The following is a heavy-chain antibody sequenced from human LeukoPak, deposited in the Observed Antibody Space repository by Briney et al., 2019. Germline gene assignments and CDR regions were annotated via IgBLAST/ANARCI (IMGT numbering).Heavy chain of an antibody. D-gene: IGHD3-10*01. Sequence: SETLSLTCAVYGGSFSGYYWSWIRQPPGKGLEWIGEINHSGSTNYNPSLKSRVTISVDTSKNQFSLKLSSVTAADAAVYYCARGPRRGRHFDYWGQGTLVTVSS. J-gene: IGHJ4*02. CDR1: GGSFSGYY. CDR2: INHSGST. V-gene: IGHV4-34*01. CDR3: ARGPRRGRHFDY.